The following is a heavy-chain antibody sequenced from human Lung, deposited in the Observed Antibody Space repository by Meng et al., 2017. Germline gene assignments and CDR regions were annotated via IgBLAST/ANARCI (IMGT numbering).Heavy chain of an antibody. CDR3: ARGPTTMAHDFDY. CDR1: GGSFSDYY. D-gene: IGHD4-11*01. J-gene: IGHJ4*02. Sequence: QVQPQQWGAGLLKPSETLSLPCGVSGGSFSDYYWSWIRQPPGKGLEWIGEINHSGSTNYNPSLESRATISVDTSQNNLSLKLSSVTAADSAVYYCARGPTTMAHDFDYWGQGTLVTVSS. CDR2: INHSGST. V-gene: IGHV4-34*01.